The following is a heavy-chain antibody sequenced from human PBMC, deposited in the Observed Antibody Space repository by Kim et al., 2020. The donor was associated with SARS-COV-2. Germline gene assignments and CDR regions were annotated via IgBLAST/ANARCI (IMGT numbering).Heavy chain of an antibody. CDR3: ARDWSYGLDV. Sequence: GGSLRLSCAASGFTFGTHLMHWVRQVPGKGLVWVSYIDSEGTVTTYADSVKGRFTISRDNAKSTVSLHMNSLRPEDTAVYYCARDWSYGLDVWGQGTTVT. CDR2: IDSEGTVT. CDR1: GFTFGTHL. V-gene: IGHV3-74*01. J-gene: IGHJ6*02.